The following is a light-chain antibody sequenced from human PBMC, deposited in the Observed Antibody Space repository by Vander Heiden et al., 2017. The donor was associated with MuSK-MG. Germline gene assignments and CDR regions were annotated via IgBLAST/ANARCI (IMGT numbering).Light chain of an antibody. Sequence: DIQMTQSPSTLSSSVGDRVTVHCRASQSIDTWLAWFQQKPGNAPKLLIYRASNLERGVPSRFSGSGSGTEFTLTINDLQPDDFATYYCQQYSGYPYSFGQGTKLDIK. V-gene: IGKV1-5*03. CDR1: QSIDTW. CDR2: RAS. CDR3: QQYSGYPYS. J-gene: IGKJ2*03.